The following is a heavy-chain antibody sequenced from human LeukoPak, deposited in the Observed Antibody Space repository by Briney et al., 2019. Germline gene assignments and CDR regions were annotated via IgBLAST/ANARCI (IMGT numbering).Heavy chain of an antibody. Sequence: GSLRLSCAASGFTFSSYSMNWVRQAPGKGLEWVSYISSSSSTIYYADSVKGRFTISRDNAKNSLYLQMNSLRAEDTAAYYCAREGYYDILTGYPPYYYYYGMDVWGQGTTVTVSS. CDR3: AREGYYDILTGYPPYYYYYGMDV. J-gene: IGHJ6*02. V-gene: IGHV3-48*01. CDR2: ISSSSSTI. D-gene: IGHD3-9*01. CDR1: GFTFSSYS.